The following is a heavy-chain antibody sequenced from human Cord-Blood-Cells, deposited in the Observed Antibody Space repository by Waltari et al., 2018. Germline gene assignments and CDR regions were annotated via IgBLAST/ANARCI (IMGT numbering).Heavy chain of an antibody. J-gene: IGHJ4*02. Sequence: EVQLLESGAGLIQPGGSLRRSCAASGFTVSRNYLRWVRQAPGKGLEWVSVIYSGGSTYYADSVKGRFTISRDNSKNTLYLQMNSLRAEDTAVYYCAREGHSSGWSFDYWGQGTLVTVSS. D-gene: IGHD6-19*01. CDR1: GFTVSRNY. CDR3: AREGHSSGWSFDY. CDR2: IYSGGST. V-gene: IGHV3-53*01.